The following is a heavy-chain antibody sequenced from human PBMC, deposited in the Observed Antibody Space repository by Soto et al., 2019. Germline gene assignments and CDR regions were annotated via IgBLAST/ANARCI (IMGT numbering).Heavy chain of an antibody. J-gene: IGHJ4*02. CDR1: GGSFSDFA. CDR3: ARGAIAAVTAALSAYHDYTNSRFAS. CDR2: IIPMFAAT. Sequence: QVQLAQSGAEMTKPGSSVKVSCRASGGSFSDFAFSWVRQAPGQGLEWMGGIIPMFAATKYAQRLQDRVTITADESTNTLYLALNSLTSDDTAIYYCARGAIAAVTAALSAYHDYTNSRFASWGQGTLGTVSS. D-gene: IGHD2-21*02. V-gene: IGHV1-69*01.